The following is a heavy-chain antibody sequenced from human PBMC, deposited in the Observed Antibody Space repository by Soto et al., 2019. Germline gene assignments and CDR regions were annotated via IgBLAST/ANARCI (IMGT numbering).Heavy chain of an antibody. Sequence: ASVTFSCKASVFSFTGYYIHWLRQAPGQGLEWMGWINARSGGTEYAQKFQGRVTLTRDTSIATAYLTLTSLTSDDTALYYCAKDLTRQLAYWLDPWGQGTQVTVSS. CDR2: INARSGGT. CDR1: VFSFTGYY. V-gene: IGHV1-2*02. J-gene: IGHJ5*02. D-gene: IGHD6-6*01. CDR3: AKDLTRQLAYWLDP.